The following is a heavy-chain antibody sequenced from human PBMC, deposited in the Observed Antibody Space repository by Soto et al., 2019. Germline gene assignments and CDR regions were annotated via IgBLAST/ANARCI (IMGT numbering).Heavy chain of an antibody. V-gene: IGHV4-59*01. D-gene: IGHD1-26*01. CDR2: IYYSGST. J-gene: IGHJ6*02. CDR3: ARGTSGSYRTGEGYYYGMDV. CDR1: GGSISSYY. Sequence: QVQLQESGPGLVKPSETLSLTCTVSGGSISSYYWSWIRQPPGKGLEWIGYIYYSGSTNYNPSLKSRVTISVDTSKNQFSLKLSYVTAADTAVYYCARGTSGSYRTGEGYYYGMDVWGQGTTVTVSS.